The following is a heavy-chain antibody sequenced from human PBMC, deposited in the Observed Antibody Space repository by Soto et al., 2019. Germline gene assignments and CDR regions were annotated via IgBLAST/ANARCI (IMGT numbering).Heavy chain of an antibody. CDR2: IYDSGNT. V-gene: IGHV4-31*03. CDR3: ARGRLVVPTAISRFDY. Sequence: PSETLSLTCSVSGGSISGGAYFWSWIRQHPGKALEWIGYIYDSGNTYYNPSLKSRVVISMDTSKSQFSLNLTSVTAADTAVYFCARGRLVVPTAISRFDYWGQGTLVTVSS. D-gene: IGHD2-2*01. CDR1: GGSISGGAYF. J-gene: IGHJ4*02.